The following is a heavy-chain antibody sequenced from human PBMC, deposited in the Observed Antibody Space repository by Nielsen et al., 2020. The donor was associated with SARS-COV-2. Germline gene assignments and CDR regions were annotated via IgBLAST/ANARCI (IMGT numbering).Heavy chain of an antibody. D-gene: IGHD6-13*01. V-gene: IGHV4-34*01. J-gene: IGHJ4*02. Sequence: SETLSLTCAVYGGSFSGYYWSWIRQPPGKGLEWIGEINHSGSTNYNPSLKSRVTISVDTSKNQFSLKLSSVTAADTAVCYCARAPYSSSWYKFNYFDYWGQGTLVTVSS. CDR3: ARAPYSSSWYKFNYFDY. CDR1: GGSFSGYY. CDR2: INHSGST.